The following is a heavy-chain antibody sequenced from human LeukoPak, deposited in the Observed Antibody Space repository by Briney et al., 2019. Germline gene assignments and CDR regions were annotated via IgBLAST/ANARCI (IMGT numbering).Heavy chain of an antibody. V-gene: IGHV4-59*08. CDR3: ARHYIAAGGGDAFDI. Sequence: SETLSLTCTVSGGSMRSYYWSWIRQPAGKGLEWTEYIYYSGSTYYNPSLKSRVTISVDTSKNQFSLKLSSVTAADTAIYYCARHYIAAGGGDAFDIWGQGTMVIVSS. CDR2: IYYSGST. CDR1: GGSMRSYY. J-gene: IGHJ3*02. D-gene: IGHD6-13*01.